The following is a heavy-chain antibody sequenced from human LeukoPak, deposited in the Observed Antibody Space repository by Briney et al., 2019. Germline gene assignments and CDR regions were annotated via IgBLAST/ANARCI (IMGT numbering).Heavy chain of an antibody. CDR3: ARAVAGFRYYFDY. Sequence: ASVKVSCKASGYTFTSYYMHWVRQAPGQGLEWMGIINPSGDSTSYAQKFQGRVTMTRGMSTSTVYMELSSLRSEDTAVYYCARAVAGFRYYFDYWGQGTLVTVSS. J-gene: IGHJ4*02. CDR2: INPSGDST. D-gene: IGHD6-19*01. V-gene: IGHV1-46*01. CDR1: GYTFTSYY.